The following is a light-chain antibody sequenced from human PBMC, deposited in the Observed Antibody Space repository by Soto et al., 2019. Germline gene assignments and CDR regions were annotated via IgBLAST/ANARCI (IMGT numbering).Light chain of an antibody. CDR3: QQYDAWPLT. CDR1: QSVRNF. V-gene: IGKV3-15*01. CDR2: DAI. Sequence: EIVMTQSPATLSVSPGERATLSCRASQSVRNFLGRYQQKPGQAPRLLIYDAIIRAPDVPARFSGSWSGTEFTLTINSLQSEDFAVYYCQQYDAWPLTFGGGTKVDIK. J-gene: IGKJ4*01.